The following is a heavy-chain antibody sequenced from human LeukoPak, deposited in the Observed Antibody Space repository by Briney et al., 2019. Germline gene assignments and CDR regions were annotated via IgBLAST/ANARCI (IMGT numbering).Heavy chain of an antibody. D-gene: IGHD3-10*01. Sequence: ASVKVSCKASGYSFTGHYMHWVRQAPGQGLEWMGWINPKSGGTNYAQKFQGRVTMTRNTSISTAYMELSSLRSEDTAVYYCARSVTMVRGVNYYYYMDVWGKGTTVTISS. J-gene: IGHJ6*03. CDR3: ARSVTMVRGVNYYYYMDV. CDR2: INPKSGGT. V-gene: IGHV1-2*02. CDR1: GYSFTGHY.